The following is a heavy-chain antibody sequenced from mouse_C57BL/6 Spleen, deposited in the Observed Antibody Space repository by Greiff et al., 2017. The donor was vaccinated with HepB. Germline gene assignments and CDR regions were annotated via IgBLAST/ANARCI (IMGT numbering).Heavy chain of an antibody. J-gene: IGHJ1*03. Sequence: QVQLQQPGAELVRPGSSVKLSCKASGYTFTSYWMDWVKQRPIQGLEWIGNIDPSDSETHYNQKFKDKATLTVDKSSSTAYMQLSSLTSEDSAVYYCARGYGTTVVDWYFDVWGTGTTVTVSS. D-gene: IGHD1-1*01. CDR2: IDPSDSET. CDR3: ARGYGTTVVDWYFDV. V-gene: IGHV1-52*01. CDR1: GYTFTSYW.